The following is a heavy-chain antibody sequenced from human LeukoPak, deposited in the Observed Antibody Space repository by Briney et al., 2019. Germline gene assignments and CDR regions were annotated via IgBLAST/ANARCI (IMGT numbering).Heavy chain of an antibody. D-gene: IGHD6-19*01. CDR3: ARHRIAVAGTPYFDY. CDR1: GGSISSSSYY. V-gene: IGHV4-39*01. CDR2: IYYSGST. J-gene: IGHJ4*02. Sequence: SETLSLTCTVSGGSISSSSYYWGWIRQPPGKELEWIGSIYYSGSTYYNPSLKSRVTISVDTSKNQFSLKLSSVTAADTAVYYCARHRIAVAGTPYFDYWGQGTLVTVSS.